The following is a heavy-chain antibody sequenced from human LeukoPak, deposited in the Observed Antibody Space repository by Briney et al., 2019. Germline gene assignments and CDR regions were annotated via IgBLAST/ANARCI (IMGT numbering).Heavy chain of an antibody. CDR2: ISGIGGST. CDR3: ASSSRVTAIENY. J-gene: IGHJ4*02. CDR1: GFTFSSYG. V-gene: IGHV3-23*01. Sequence: GGSLRLSCAASGFTFSSYGMSWVRQAPGKGLEWVSAISGIGGSTYYADSVKGRFTISRDNSKNTLYLQMNSLRAEDTAVYYCASSSRVTAIENYWGQGTLVTVSS. D-gene: IGHD2-21*02.